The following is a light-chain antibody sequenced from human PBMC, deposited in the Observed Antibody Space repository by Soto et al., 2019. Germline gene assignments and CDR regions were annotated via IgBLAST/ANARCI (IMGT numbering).Light chain of an antibody. V-gene: IGKV1-39*01. CDR2: AAS. CDR1: QSISSY. CDR3: QQSYSTPPT. Sequence: DIQMTQSPSSLSASVGDRVTMTFLASQSISSYLNWYQQKPGKAPKLLIYAASSLQSGVPSRFSGSGSGTDFTLTISSLQPEDFATYYCQQSYSTPPTFGQGTRLEI. J-gene: IGKJ5*01.